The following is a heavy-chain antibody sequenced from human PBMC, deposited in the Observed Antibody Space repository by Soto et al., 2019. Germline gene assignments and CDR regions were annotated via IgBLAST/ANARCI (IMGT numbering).Heavy chain of an antibody. Sequence: EVQLVESGGGLVQPGGSLRLSCAASGFSFSTYWMSWVRQAPGKGLGWVANIKQDGSEKHYVDSVKGRFTISRDNAKNSLYLQMNSLKVEDTAVYYCARWGVLHYYFDYWGQGTLVTVSS. CDR3: ARWGVLHYYFDY. CDR1: GFSFSTYW. J-gene: IGHJ4*02. V-gene: IGHV3-7*03. D-gene: IGHD1-26*01. CDR2: IKQDGSEK.